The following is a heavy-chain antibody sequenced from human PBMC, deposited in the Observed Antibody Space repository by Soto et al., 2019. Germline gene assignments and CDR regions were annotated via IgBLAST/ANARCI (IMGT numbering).Heavy chain of an antibody. CDR2: INAHSGGT. D-gene: IGHD6-6*01. J-gene: IGHJ5*02. CDR1: GFSFTGYY. CDR3: AKDLTRQLAYWLDP. Sequence: ASVKVSCKASGFSFTGYYIHWLRQAPGQGLEWMGWINAHSGGTEYAQKFQGRVTLTRDTSIATAYLTLTSLTSGDTALYYCAKDLTRQLAYWLDPWGQGTQVTSPQ. V-gene: IGHV1-2*02.